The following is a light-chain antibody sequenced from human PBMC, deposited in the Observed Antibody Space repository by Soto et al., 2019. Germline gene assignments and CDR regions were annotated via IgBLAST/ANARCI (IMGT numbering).Light chain of an antibody. V-gene: IGKV1-39*01. Sequence: DTQMTQSPSSLSASVGDRVTITCRASQSISNYLNWYQQKPGKAPKLLIYAASSLQSGVPSRFSGSGSGTDFTLTISSLQPEDFATYYCQQSYITPRTFGPGTKVDIK. CDR1: QSISNY. J-gene: IGKJ3*01. CDR3: QQSYITPRT. CDR2: AAS.